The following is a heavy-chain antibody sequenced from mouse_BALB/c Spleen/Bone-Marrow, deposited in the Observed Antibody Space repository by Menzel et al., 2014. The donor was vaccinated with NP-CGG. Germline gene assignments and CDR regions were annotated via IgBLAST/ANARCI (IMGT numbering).Heavy chain of an antibody. CDR3: ARVWDFDY. J-gene: IGHJ2*03. CDR1: GFTFSSYG. CDR2: INSNGGST. Sequence: EVQLVESGGGLVQPGGSLKLSCAASGFTFSSYGMSWVRQTPDKRLELVATINSNGGSTYYPDSVKGRFTISRDNAKNTLYLQMSSLKSEDTAMYYCARVWDFDYWGQGTSLTVSS. D-gene: IGHD4-1*01. V-gene: IGHV5-6-3*01.